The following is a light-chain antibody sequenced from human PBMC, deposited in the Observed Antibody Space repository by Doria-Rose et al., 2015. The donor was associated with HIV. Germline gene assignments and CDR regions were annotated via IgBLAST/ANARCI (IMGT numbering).Light chain of an antibody. CDR1: QSFSSTY. CDR2: DGS. J-gene: IGKJ1*01. V-gene: IGKV3-20*01. CDR3: HQYGTSWT. Sequence: VLTQSPGTLSLSPGERATLSCRASQSFSSTYLAWYQQKPGQAPSLLIYDGSTWATGIPDRFSASGSGTDFTLTINRLKPEDFALYYCHQYGTSWTFGQGTKVEI.